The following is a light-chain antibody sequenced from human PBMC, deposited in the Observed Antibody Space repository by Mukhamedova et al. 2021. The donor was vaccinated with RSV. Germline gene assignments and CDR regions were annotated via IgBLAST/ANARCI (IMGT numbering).Light chain of an antibody. CDR3: QQTYSTPLT. V-gene: IGKV1-39*01. Sequence: WYQRRVHGRAPKLLIYAASYLQSGVPGRISGSGYGTDFSFTISSLQPDDLATYYCQQTYSTPLTFGGGTKVEIK. J-gene: IGKJ4*01. CDR2: AAS.